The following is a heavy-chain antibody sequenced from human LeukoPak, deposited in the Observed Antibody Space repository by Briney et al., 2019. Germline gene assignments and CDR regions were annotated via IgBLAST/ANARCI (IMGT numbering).Heavy chain of an antibody. V-gene: IGHV3-20*04. D-gene: IGHD6-13*01. Sequence: GGSLRLSCAASGFTFDDYGMSWVRQAPGKGLEWVSGINWNGGSTGYADSVKGRFTISRVNAKNSLYLQMNSLRAEDTALYYCARDRAAAGIIQWDAFDIWGQGTMVTVSS. J-gene: IGHJ3*02. CDR1: GFTFDDYG. CDR3: ARDRAAAGIIQWDAFDI. CDR2: INWNGGST.